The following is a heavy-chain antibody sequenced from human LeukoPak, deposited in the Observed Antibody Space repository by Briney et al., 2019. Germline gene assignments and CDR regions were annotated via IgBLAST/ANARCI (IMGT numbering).Heavy chain of an antibody. Sequence: GGSLSLSCAASGFTFNSYAMSWFRQAPGKGLEWVSTIGGSSGSTYYADSVKGRFTISRDNSKNTLYLQMDSLRAEDTAVYHCAKSRGSGSYYNIDYWGQGTLVTVSS. CDR3: AKSRGSGSYYNIDY. V-gene: IGHV3-23*01. CDR1: GFTFNSYA. CDR2: IGGSSGST. D-gene: IGHD3-10*01. J-gene: IGHJ4*02.